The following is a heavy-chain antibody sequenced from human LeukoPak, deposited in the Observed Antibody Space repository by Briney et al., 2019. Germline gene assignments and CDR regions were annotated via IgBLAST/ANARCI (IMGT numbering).Heavy chain of an antibody. V-gene: IGHV5-51*01. CDR2: IYPGDSDT. CDR3: ARHRYCSSTSCLAGMDV. CDR1: GYSFTSYW. Sequence: GESLRISCKVSGYSFTSYWIGWVRQMPGKGLEWMGIIYPGDSDTRYSPSFQGQVTISADKSISTAYLQWSSLKASDTAMYYCARHRYCSSTSCLAGMDVWGQGTTVTVSS. J-gene: IGHJ6*02. D-gene: IGHD2-2*01.